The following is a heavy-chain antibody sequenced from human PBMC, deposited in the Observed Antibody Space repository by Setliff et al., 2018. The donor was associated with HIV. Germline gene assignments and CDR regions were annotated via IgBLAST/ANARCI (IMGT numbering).Heavy chain of an antibody. D-gene: IGHD1-26*01. V-gene: IGHV3-20*04. CDR1: GFTFDDYG. J-gene: IGHJ4*02. CDR3: ARAKFSGSYYEGYFDY. Sequence: GGSLRLSCAASGFTFDDYGMSWVRQAPGKGLEWVSGINWNGGSTGYADSVKGRFTISRDNSKKTLYLHMKSLRGDDSAVYYCARAKFSGSYYEGYFDYWGQGTLVTVSS. CDR2: INWNGGST.